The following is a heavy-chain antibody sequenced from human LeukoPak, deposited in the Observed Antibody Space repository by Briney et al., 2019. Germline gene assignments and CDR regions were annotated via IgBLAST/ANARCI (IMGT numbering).Heavy chain of an antibody. J-gene: IGHJ6*02. Sequence: GGSLRLSCAASGFTFSSYAMSWVRQAPGKGLEWVSAISGSGGSTYCADSVKGRFTISRDNSKNTLYLQMNSLRAEDTAVYYCAKDLRWSDFWTRDYYYGLDVWGQGTTVTVSS. CDR1: GFTFSSYA. V-gene: IGHV3-23*01. CDR2: ISGSGGST. CDR3: AKDLRWSDFWTRDYYYGLDV. D-gene: IGHD3-3*01.